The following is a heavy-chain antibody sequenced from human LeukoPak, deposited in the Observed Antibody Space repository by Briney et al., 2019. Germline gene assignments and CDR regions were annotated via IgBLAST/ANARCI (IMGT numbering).Heavy chain of an antibody. V-gene: IGHV4-4*07. J-gene: IGHJ6*03. CDR3: ARGSMSRYYYYMDV. CDR1: GGSISSYY. D-gene: IGHD3-9*01. CDR2: IYTSGST. Sequence: SETLSLTCTVSGGSISSYYWSWIRQPAGKGLEWIGCIYTSGSTNYNPSLKSRVTMSVDTSKNQFSLKLSSVTAADTAVYYCARGSMSRYYYYMDVWGKGTTVTVSS.